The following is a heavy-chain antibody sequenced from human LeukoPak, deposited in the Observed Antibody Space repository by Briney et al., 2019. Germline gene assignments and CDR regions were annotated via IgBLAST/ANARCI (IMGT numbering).Heavy chain of an antibody. D-gene: IGHD3-10*01. J-gene: IGHJ4*02. CDR2: IYYSGST. CDR3: ARAALGFGELQNNYFDY. V-gene: IGHV4-59*01. CDR1: GGSISSYY. Sequence: PSETLSLTCTVSGGSISSYYWSWIRQPPGKGLEWIGYIYYSGSTNYNPSLKSRVTISVDTSKNQFSLKLSSVTAADTAVYYCARAALGFGELQNNYFDYWGQGTLVTVSS.